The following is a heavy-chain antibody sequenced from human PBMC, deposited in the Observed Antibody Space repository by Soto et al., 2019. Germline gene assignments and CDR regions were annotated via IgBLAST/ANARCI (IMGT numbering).Heavy chain of an antibody. Sequence: GGSLRLSCAASGFTFSSYWMSWVRQAPGKGLEWVANIKQDGSEKYYADSVKGRFTISRDNSKNTLYLQMNSLRAEDTAVYYCAKDWALPPWIQLWATPDYWGQGTLVTVSS. V-gene: IGHV3-7*03. CDR3: AKDWALPPWIQLWATPDY. J-gene: IGHJ4*02. D-gene: IGHD5-18*01. CDR2: IKQDGSEK. CDR1: GFTFSSYW.